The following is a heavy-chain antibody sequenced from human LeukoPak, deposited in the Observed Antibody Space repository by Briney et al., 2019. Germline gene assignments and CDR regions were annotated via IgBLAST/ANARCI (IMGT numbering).Heavy chain of an antibody. CDR1: GFTFDDYA. CDR2: ISWNSGSI. J-gene: IGHJ6*02. V-gene: IGHV3-9*01. CDR3: ARDGGGMDV. D-gene: IGHD3-16*01. Sequence: PGGSLRLSCAASGFTFDDYAMHWVRQAPGKGLEWVSGISWNSGSIGYADSVKGRFTISRDNAKNSLYLQMNSLRAEDTAVYYCARDGGGMDVWGQGTTVTVSS.